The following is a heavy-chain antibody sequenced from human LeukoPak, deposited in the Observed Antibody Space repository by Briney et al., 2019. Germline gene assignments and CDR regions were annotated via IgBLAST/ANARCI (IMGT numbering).Heavy chain of an antibody. CDR1: GFTFSSYA. Sequence: GGSLRLSCAASGFTFSSYAMHWVRQTPGKGLEWVASISGSDGSTFYRDSVRGRFTISRDNSANTLFLQMKNLRPEDTALYYCTKFDSWGRGVLVTVSS. CDR3: TKFDS. V-gene: IGHV3-23*01. CDR2: ISGSDGST. J-gene: IGHJ4*02.